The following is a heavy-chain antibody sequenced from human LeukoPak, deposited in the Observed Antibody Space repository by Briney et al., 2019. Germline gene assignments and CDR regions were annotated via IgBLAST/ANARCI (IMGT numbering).Heavy chain of an antibody. V-gene: IGHV4-34*01. CDR3: ARGARRITIFGVVIEFDY. D-gene: IGHD3-3*01. CDR2: INHSGST. J-gene: IGHJ4*02. Sequence: SETLSLTCAFYGGSFSGYYWSWIRQPPGKRLEWIGEINHSGSTNYNPSLKSRVTISVDTSKNQFSLKLSSVTAADTAVYYCARGARRITIFGVVIEFDYWGQGTLVTVS. CDR1: GGSFSGYY.